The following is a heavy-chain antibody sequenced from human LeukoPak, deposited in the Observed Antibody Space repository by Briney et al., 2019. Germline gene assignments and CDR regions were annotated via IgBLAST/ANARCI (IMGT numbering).Heavy chain of an antibody. CDR2: IVPILDLP. CDR1: GGTFSSYT. CDR3: GREGKCSRGGGGAYLDD. J-gene: IGHJ4*02. D-gene: IGHD3-10*01. V-gene: IGHV1-69*02. Sequence: ASVKVSCKASGGTFSSYTINWVRQAPGQGLEWMGRIVPILDLPNYAQNFQGRLTMTADKSTTTIHMELSSLRSEDTAIYYCGREGKCSRGGGGAYLDDWGQGTLVTVSS.